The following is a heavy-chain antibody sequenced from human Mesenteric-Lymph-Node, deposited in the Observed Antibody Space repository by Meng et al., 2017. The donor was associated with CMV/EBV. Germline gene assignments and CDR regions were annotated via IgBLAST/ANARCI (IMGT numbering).Heavy chain of an antibody. J-gene: IGHJ4*02. CDR1: GFTFTKYW. CDR3: TVDASPGGADF. Sequence: GGSLRLSCAAPGFTFTKYWMHWVRQAPGKGLEWVSGLYGNGHKIGYADSVKGRFTISRDSAKEILYLQMSSLRPDDTAFYFCTVDASPGGADFWGQGTLVTVSS. D-gene: IGHD3-10*01. V-gene: IGHV3-9*01. CDR2: LYGNGHKI.